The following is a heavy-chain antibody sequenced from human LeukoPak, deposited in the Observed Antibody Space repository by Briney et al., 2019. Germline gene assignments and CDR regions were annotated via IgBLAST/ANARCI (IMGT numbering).Heavy chain of an antibody. CDR1: GYTFTGSR. J-gene: IGHJ6*02. V-gene: IGHV1-2*02. CDR3: ARSWYGMDV. CDR2: INPSNGDT. Sequence: ASVKVSCKASGYTFTGSRMQWARQAPGQGLEWMGWINPSNGDTNSEQKFQGRVTMTRDTSISTVYMELSRLTSDDTAVYYCARSWYGMDVWGQATTVIVSS. D-gene: IGHD6-13*01.